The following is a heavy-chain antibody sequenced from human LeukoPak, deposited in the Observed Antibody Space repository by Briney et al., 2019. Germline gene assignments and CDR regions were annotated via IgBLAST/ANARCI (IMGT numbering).Heavy chain of an antibody. CDR1: GFTFSSYE. Sequence: GGSLRLSCAASGFTFSSYEMNWVRQAPGKGLERVSYISSSGSTIYYADSVKGRFTISRDNAKKSLYVQMNSLRTEDTAVYYCARVSKNRGASDYWGQGTLVTVSS. CDR3: ARVSKNRGASDY. J-gene: IGHJ4*02. V-gene: IGHV3-48*03. CDR2: ISSSGSTI. D-gene: IGHD3-10*01.